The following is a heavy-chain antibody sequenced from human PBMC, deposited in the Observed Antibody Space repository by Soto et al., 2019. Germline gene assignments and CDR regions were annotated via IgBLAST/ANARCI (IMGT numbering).Heavy chain of an antibody. CDR3: ARGAAAGVDYGMDL. CDR2: IIPIFGTA. V-gene: IGHV1-69*13. D-gene: IGHD6-13*01. Sequence: GASMQVSCKASGGTFSSYAISWVRQAPGQGLEWMGGIIPIFGTANYAQKFQGRVTITADESTSTAYMELSSLSSVTAADTAVYYCARGAAAGVDYGMDLWGQGTTVTVSS. J-gene: IGHJ6*02. CDR1: GGTFSSYA.